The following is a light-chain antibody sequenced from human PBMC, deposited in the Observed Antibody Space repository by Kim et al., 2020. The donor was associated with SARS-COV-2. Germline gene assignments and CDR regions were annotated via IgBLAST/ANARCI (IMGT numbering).Light chain of an antibody. Sequence: MATINCKSSQNVLFNSNNQNYLAWYQQKPGQPPKLLIYWASTRESGVPDRFSGSGSGTDFTLSISSVQAEDVAVYYCQQYYGTPYTFGQGTKLEI. CDR3: QQYYGTPYT. CDR1: QNVLFNSNNQNY. J-gene: IGKJ2*01. V-gene: IGKV4-1*01. CDR2: WAS.